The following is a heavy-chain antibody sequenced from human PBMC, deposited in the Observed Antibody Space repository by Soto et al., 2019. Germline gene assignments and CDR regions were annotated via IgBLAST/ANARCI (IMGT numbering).Heavy chain of an antibody. Sequence: PGESLKISCKGSGYSFTSYWIGWVRQMPGKGLEWMGIIYPGDSDTRYSPSFQGQVTISADKSISTAYLQWSSLKASDTAMYYCARGIFPFSIAAAVPWFDPWGQGTLVTVSS. CDR1: GYSFTSYW. CDR2: IYPGDSDT. V-gene: IGHV5-51*01. J-gene: IGHJ5*02. CDR3: ARGIFPFSIAAAVPWFDP. D-gene: IGHD6-13*01.